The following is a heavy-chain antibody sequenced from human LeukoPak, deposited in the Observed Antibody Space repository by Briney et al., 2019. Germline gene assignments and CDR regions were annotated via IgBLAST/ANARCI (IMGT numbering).Heavy chain of an antibody. Sequence: GGSLRLSCAASGFIFSSYAMNWVRQAPGKGLEWVSSISGSGDSTYSADSVKGRFTISRDNSKNTLCLQMNSLRAEDTAVYYCAKDQGSLPTLNWFDPWGQGTLVTVSS. CDR2: ISGSGDST. V-gene: IGHV3-23*01. J-gene: IGHJ5*02. CDR3: AKDQGSLPTLNWFDP. CDR1: GFIFSSYA. D-gene: IGHD2-15*01.